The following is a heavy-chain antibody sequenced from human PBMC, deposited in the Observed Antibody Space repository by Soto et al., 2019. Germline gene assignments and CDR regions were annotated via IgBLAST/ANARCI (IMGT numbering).Heavy chain of an antibody. CDR3: ARDPHEYWTSYWFDP. V-gene: IGHV1-18*04. Sequence: ASVKVSCKASGYTFTSYGISWVRQAPGQGLEWMGWISAYNGNTNYAQKLQGRATMTTDTSTSTAYMELRSLRSDDTAGYYCARDPHEYWTSYWFDPWGQGTLVTVSS. J-gene: IGHJ5*02. CDR2: ISAYNGNT. D-gene: IGHD3-3*01. CDR1: GYTFTSYG.